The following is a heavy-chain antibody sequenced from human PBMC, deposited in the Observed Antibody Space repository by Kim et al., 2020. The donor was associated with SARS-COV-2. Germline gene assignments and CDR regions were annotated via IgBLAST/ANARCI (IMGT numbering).Heavy chain of an antibody. CDR2: IVVGSGNT. CDR3: GARSKGSRDAIDI. CDR1: GFTFSNSA. V-gene: IGHV1-58*01. J-gene: IGHJ3*02. D-gene: IGHD2-2*01. Sequence: SVKVSCKASGFTFSNSAVQWVRQARGQRLEWIGWIVVGSGNTNYAQKIQERVTITRDMSTSTAYMELSSLRSEDTAVYYCGARSKGSRDAIDIWGQGTMVTVSS.